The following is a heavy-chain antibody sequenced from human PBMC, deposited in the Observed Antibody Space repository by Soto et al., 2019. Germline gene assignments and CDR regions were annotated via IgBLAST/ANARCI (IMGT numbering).Heavy chain of an antibody. Sequence: SVKVSCKASGGSFTYTLSWVRQAPGQGLEWMGGIIPIFGTTNYAQKFQGRVTITADESTKTAYMELSTLRSEDTAVYYCARLHRHGPYGMDVWGQGTPDTVSS. V-gene: IGHV1-69*13. CDR2: IIPIFGTT. J-gene: IGHJ6*02. CDR1: GGSFTYT. CDR3: ARLHRHGPYGMDV.